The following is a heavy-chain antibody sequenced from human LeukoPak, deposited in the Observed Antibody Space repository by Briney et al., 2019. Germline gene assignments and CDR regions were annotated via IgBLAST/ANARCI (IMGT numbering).Heavy chain of an antibody. CDR3: ANQNSGRYSYYFDY. CDR1: GFTFSSYG. V-gene: IGHV3-30*02. J-gene: IGHJ4*02. CDR2: IRYDGSNK. D-gene: IGHD1-26*01. Sequence: GGSLRLSCAASGFTFSSYGMHWVRQAPGKGLEWVAFIRYDGSNKYYADSVKGRFTISRDNSKNTLYLQMNSLRAEDTAVYYCANQNSGRYSYYFDYWGQGTLVTVSS.